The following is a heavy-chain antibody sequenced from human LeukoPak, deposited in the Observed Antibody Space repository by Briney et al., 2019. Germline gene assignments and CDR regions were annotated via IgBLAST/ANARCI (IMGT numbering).Heavy chain of an antibody. Sequence: KPSETLSLTCTVSGGSISSYYWSWIRQPPGTGLEWIGYIYYSGSTNYNPSLKSRVTISVDTSKNQFSLKLSSVTAADTAVYYCARYSIAVAGKYYFDYWGQGTLVTVS. CDR1: GGSISSYY. CDR3: ARYSIAVAGKYYFDY. V-gene: IGHV4-59*01. J-gene: IGHJ4*02. CDR2: IYYSGST. D-gene: IGHD6-19*01.